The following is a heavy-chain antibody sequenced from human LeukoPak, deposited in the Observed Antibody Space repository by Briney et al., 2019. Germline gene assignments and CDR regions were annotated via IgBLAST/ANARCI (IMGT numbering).Heavy chain of an antibody. CDR2: INHSGST. J-gene: IGHJ3*02. CDR3: ARGLFRFDI. CDR1: GGSFSGYY. Sequence: SETLSLTCAVYGGSFSGYYWSWIRQPPGKGLEWIGEINHSGSTNYNPSLKSRVTISVVTSKNQFSLKLSSVTAADTAVYYCARGLFRFDIWGQGTMVTVSS. D-gene: IGHD2-21*01. V-gene: IGHV4-34*01.